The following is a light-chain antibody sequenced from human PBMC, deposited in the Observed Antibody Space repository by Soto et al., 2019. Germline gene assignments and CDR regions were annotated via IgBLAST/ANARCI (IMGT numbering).Light chain of an antibody. CDR1: MRDVGGYNL. V-gene: IGLV2-14*01. J-gene: IGLJ2*01. Sequence: QSVLTQPASVSGSPGQSITISCAETMRDVGGYNLVSWYQQHPGRAPQLILYEVRNRPSGISFRFSGSKSGNTASLTISGLQAEDEADYYCSSFTSKSSLIFGGGTKLTVL. CDR2: EVR. CDR3: SSFTSKSSLI.